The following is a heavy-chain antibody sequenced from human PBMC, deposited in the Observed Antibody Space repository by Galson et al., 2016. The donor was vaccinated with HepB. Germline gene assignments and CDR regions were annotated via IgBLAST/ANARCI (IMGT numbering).Heavy chain of an antibody. CDR3: ARHVTGDLDD. V-gene: IGHV5-10-1*01. J-gene: IGHJ4*02. D-gene: IGHD7-27*01. CDR2: IDPRDSYT. CDR1: GSGFTTYW. Sequence: QSGAEVKKPGESLRISCKGSGSGFTTYWITWARQMPGKGLEWMGRIDPRDSYTNYSPAFQGHVTISADESINTVYLQWRSLKASDTAMYYCARHVTGDLDDGGQGTLVTVSS.